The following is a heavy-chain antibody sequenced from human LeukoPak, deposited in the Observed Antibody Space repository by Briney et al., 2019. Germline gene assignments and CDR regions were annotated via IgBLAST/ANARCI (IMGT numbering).Heavy chain of an antibody. D-gene: IGHD6-19*01. J-gene: IGHJ4*02. Sequence: HAGGSLRLSCAASGFTFSSYAMNWVRQAPGKGLERVSSISESGGTTDYADSVKGRFTISRDNSKNTLYLQMNSLRAEDTAVYYCARQWLINGWGQGILVTVSS. CDR3: ARQWLING. CDR2: ISESGGTT. CDR1: GFTFSSYA. V-gene: IGHV3-23*01.